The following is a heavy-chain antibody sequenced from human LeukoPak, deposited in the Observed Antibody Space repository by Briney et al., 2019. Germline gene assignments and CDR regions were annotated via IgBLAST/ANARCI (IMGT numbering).Heavy chain of an antibody. Sequence: PSETLSLTCAVYGGSFSGYYWSWIRQPPGKGLEWIGEINHSGSTNYNPSLKSRVTISVDTAKNQFSLKLSSVTAADTAVYYCARALYYDFWSGYGYYYSMDVWGQGTTVTVSS. CDR1: GGSFSGYY. D-gene: IGHD3-3*01. CDR2: INHSGST. J-gene: IGHJ6*02. V-gene: IGHV4-34*01. CDR3: ARALYYDFWSGYGYYYSMDV.